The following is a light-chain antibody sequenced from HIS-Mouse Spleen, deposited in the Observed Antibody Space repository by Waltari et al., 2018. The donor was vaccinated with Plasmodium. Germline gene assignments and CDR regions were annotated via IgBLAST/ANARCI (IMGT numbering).Light chain of an antibody. CDR2: AAS. CDR3: QQSYSTWT. V-gene: IGKV1-39*01. CDR1: QSISRY. J-gene: IGKJ1*01. Sequence: DIQMTQSPSSLSASVGDRVTITCRASQSISRYLNWYQQKPGKAPKLLIYAASSLQSVVPSRFSGSGSGTDFTLTISSLQPEYFATYYCQQSYSTWTFGQGTKVEIK.